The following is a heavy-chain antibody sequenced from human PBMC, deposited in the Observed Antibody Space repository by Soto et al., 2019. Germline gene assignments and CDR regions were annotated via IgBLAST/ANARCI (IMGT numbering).Heavy chain of an antibody. J-gene: IGHJ4*02. V-gene: IGHV1-18*01. CDR2: ISAYNGNT. Sequence: ASVKVSWKASGYTFTSYGISWVRQAPGQGLEWMGWISAYNGNTNYAQKLQGRVTMTTDTSTSTAYMELRSLRSDDTAVYYCSFVVVTATKEYYSDYWGQGTLITVSS. CDR1: GYTFTSYG. CDR3: SFVVVTATKEYYSDY. D-gene: IGHD2-21*02.